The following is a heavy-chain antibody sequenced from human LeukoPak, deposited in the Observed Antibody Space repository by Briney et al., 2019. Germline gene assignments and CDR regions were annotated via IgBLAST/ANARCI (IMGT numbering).Heavy chain of an antibody. J-gene: IGHJ4*02. Sequence: GGSLRLSCAASGFTFSRYGMSWVCQAPGKGLEWVSAISGGGGSTYYADSVKGRFTISRDNSKNTLFLQMNSLRAEDTALYYCARDLSYDSSGYYDWGQGTLVTVSS. D-gene: IGHD3-22*01. CDR1: GFTFSRYG. V-gene: IGHV3-23*01. CDR2: ISGGGGST. CDR3: ARDLSYDSSGYYD.